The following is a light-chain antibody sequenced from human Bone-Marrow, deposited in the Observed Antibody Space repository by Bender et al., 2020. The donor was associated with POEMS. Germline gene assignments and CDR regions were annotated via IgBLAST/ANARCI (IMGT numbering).Light chain of an antibody. Sequence: QSALTQPASVAGSPGQSITISCTGSNSDVGNFYLVSWYQHHPGKAPKLLIFGGNERPSGVSNRFSGSKSGNTASLTISGLQAEDEADYYCCSYSSGGGIFGGGTKATVL. CDR2: GGN. CDR1: NSDVGNFYL. CDR3: CSYSSGGGI. J-gene: IGLJ2*01. V-gene: IGLV2-23*01.